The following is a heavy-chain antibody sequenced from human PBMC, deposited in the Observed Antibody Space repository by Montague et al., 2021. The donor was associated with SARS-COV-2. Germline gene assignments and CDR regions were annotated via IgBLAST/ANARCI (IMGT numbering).Heavy chain of an antibody. Sequence: SETLSLTCTVSGGSIRTSSYYWGWIRQPPGKGLDWIGSIYYSGSTYYNPSLKSRVTISVDTSKNQFSLKLSSVTAADTAVYYCARPQQQLAFDYWGQGTLVTVSS. D-gene: IGHD6-13*01. V-gene: IGHV4-39*01. CDR1: GGSIRTSSYY. CDR2: IYYSGST. CDR3: ARPQQQLAFDY. J-gene: IGHJ4*02.